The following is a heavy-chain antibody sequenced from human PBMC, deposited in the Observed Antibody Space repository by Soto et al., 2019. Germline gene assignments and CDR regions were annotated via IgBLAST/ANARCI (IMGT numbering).Heavy chain of an antibody. V-gene: IGHV3-23*01. D-gene: IGHD3-3*02. J-gene: IGHJ4*02. Sequence: EVHLLESAGGLVQPGGSLRISCAASGFIFSDYAMSWVRQAPGKGLERVSAISGNAHATYYAASVKGRFTISRDNSKNTLYLQMDSLRVEDTARYYCVKDAPQPFSDWGRGTLVTVSS. CDR2: ISGNAHAT. CDR3: VKDAPQPFSD. CDR1: GFIFSDYA.